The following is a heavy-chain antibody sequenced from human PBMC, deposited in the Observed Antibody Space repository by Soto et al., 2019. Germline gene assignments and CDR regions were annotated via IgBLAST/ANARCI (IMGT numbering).Heavy chain of an antibody. CDR3: AKRRGAGGYFDY. D-gene: IGHD2-15*01. CDR2: VSSGGGT. J-gene: IGHJ4*02. V-gene: IGHV3-23*01. CDR1: GFTFSTYA. Sequence: EVELLESGGGLVQPEGSLRLSCAASGFTFSTYAMGWVRQAPGKGLEWVSVVSSGGGTHYADSVKGRFTVSRDNSMNTLSLQMNSLRADDTAVYYCAKRRGAGGYFDYWGQGALVTVSS.